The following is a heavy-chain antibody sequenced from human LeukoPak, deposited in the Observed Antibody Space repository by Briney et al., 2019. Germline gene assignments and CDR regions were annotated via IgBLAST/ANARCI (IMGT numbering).Heavy chain of an antibody. CDR1: GGTFSSYA. CDR3: ARDQRDYVGTYYFDY. CDR2: IIPILGIA. D-gene: IGHD3-16*01. J-gene: IGHJ4*02. V-gene: IGHV1-69*04. Sequence: ASVKVSCKASGGTFSSYAISWVRQAPGQELEWMGRIIPILGIANYAQKFQGRVTITADKSTSTAYMELSSLRSEDTAVYYCARDQRDYVGTYYFDYWGQGTLVTVSS.